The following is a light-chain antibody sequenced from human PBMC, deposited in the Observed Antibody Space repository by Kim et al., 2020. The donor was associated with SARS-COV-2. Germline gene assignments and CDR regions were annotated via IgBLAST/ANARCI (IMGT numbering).Light chain of an antibody. V-gene: IGKV3-20*01. J-gene: IGKJ2*01. CDR3: QQYGSSPQT. CDR2: AAS. Sequence: EIVLTQSPGILSLSPGDIATLSCRASQGINNNFIAWYRQRPGQSPSLLIYAASTRAAGIPDRFSGSGYRTDFSLTISRLEPEDFAVYYCQQYGSSPQTFGQGTKLEI. CDR1: QGINNNF.